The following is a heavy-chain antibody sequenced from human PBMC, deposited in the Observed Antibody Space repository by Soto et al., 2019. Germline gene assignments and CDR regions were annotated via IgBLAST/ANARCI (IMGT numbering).Heavy chain of an antibody. CDR3: ASYYYDSSGYSYLGGY. Sequence: GGSLRLSCAASGSTFTTYAMTWVRQVPGKGLEWVSGITASGGMTYYADSVKGRFTISRDNAENSLYLQMNSLRDEDTAVYYCASYYYDSSGYSYLGGYWGQGTLVTVSS. V-gene: IGHV3-23*01. D-gene: IGHD3-22*01. J-gene: IGHJ4*02. CDR2: ITASGGMT. CDR1: GSTFTTYA.